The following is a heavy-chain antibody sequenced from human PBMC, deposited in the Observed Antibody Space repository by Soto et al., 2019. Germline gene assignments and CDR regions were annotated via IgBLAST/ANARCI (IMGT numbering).Heavy chain of an antibody. Sequence: EVQLLESGGGLVQPGGSLRLSCAASGFTFSSYAMSWVRQAPGKGLEWVSAISGSGGSTYYADSVKGRFTISRDNSKSTRYLQMNSLRAEDAAVYFCAKYSGSYWPFDYWGQGTLVTVSS. D-gene: IGHD1-26*01. J-gene: IGHJ4*02. CDR2: ISGSGGST. V-gene: IGHV3-23*01. CDR1: GFTFSSYA. CDR3: AKYSGSYWPFDY.